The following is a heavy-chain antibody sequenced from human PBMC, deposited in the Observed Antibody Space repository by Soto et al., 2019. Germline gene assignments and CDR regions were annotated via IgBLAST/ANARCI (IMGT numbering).Heavy chain of an antibody. D-gene: IGHD6-13*01. V-gene: IGHV3-33*01. CDR1: GFTFSSYG. Sequence: QVQLVESGGGVVQPGRSLRLSCVASGFTFSSYGMHWVSQAPGKGLEWVAVIWYDGIDKYYGESVKGRFTISRDNTKNTLSLQMNSLRGDDTAVYYCARAPIGSWYYFDYWGQGTLVTVSS. CDR3: ARAPIGSWYYFDY. CDR2: IWYDGIDK. J-gene: IGHJ4*02.